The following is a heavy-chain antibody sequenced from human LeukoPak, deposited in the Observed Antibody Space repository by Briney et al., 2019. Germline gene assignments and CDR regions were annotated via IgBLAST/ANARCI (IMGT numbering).Heavy chain of an antibody. CDR3: ARALRVAAAGTGMDY. V-gene: IGHV1-46*01. CDR2: INPSGGST. J-gene: IGHJ4*02. Sequence: ASVKVSCKASGYTFTSYYMHWVRQAPGQGLEWMGIINPSGGSTSYAQKFQGRVTMTRDMSTSTVYMELSSLRSEDTAVYYCARALRVAAAGTGMDYWGQGTLVTVSS. D-gene: IGHD6-13*01. CDR1: GYTFTSYY.